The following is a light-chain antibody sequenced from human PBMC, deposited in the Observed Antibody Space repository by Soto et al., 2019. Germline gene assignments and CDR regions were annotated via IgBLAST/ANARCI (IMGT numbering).Light chain of an antibody. CDR1: QSISSW. J-gene: IGKJ1*01. Sequence: DIKLTQSPSTLSLSVLEVVTGSGLASQSISSWLAWYQQKPGKAPKPPIDKASTLKSGVPSRFSVSGAGTEFTLTISCLQPDDFATYYCQKYNSYPWTFGKGPEVE. CDR3: QKYNSYPWT. CDR2: KAS. V-gene: IGKV1-5*03.